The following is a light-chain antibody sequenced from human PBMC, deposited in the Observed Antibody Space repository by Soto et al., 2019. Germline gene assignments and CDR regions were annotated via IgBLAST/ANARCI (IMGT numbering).Light chain of an antibody. CDR1: SSDVGSYNL. Sequence: QSALTQPASVSGSPGQSITIFCTGTSSDVGSYNLVSWYQQHPGKAPKLMIYEGSKRPSGVSNRVSGSKSGNTASLTISGLQAEDEADYYCCSFAGSTTLVFGGGTKVTVL. CDR2: EGS. V-gene: IGLV2-23*01. CDR3: CSFAGSTTLV. J-gene: IGLJ2*01.